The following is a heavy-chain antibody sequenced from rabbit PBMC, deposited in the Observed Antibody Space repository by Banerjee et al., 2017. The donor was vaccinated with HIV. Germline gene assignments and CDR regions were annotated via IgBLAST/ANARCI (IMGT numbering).Heavy chain of an antibody. CDR3: ARDLAGYGVAPYFDL. CDR1: GFSFSRNYY. CDR2: IWTVSNIT. D-gene: IGHD6-1*01. Sequence: QSLEESGGDLVKPGASLTLTCTASGFSFSRNYYMCWVRQAPGKGLELIACIWTVSNITWYASWAKGPFTIPKPSSTTVTLQMTSLTAADTATYFCARDLAGYGVAPYFDLWGPGTLVTVS. J-gene: IGHJ4*01. V-gene: IGHV1S40*01.